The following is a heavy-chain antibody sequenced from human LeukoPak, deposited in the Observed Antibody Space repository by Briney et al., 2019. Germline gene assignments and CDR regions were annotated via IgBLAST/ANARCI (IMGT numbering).Heavy chain of an antibody. CDR3: ARGSSRMDV. Sequence: PGGSLRLSCAASGFTFSDYYMTWIRQAPGKGLEWVSYISYSSDTIHYADSVKGRLTISRDNAKNLVYLQMNSLRAEDTAVYYCARGSSRMDVWGQGTTVTVSS. CDR2: ISYSSDTI. J-gene: IGHJ6*02. CDR1: GFTFSDYY. V-gene: IGHV3-11*01.